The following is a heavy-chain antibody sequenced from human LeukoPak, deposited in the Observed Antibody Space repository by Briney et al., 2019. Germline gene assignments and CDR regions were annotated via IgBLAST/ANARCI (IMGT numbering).Heavy chain of an antibody. CDR3: ATAPYYSSSWSVDY. CDR1: GYTLTELS. V-gene: IGHV1-24*01. D-gene: IGHD6-13*01. J-gene: IGHJ4*02. Sequence: ASVKVSCKVSGYTLTELSMHWVRQAPGKGLEWMGGFDPEDGETIYAQKFQGRVTMTEDTSTDTAYMELSSLRSEDTAVYYCATAPYYSSSWSVDYWGPGTLVTVSS. CDR2: FDPEDGET.